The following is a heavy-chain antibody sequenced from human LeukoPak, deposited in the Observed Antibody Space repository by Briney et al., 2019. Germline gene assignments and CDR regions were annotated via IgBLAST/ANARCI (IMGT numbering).Heavy chain of an antibody. CDR3: ARLRGATVAHNWFDP. CDR1: SGSISSSSYY. J-gene: IGHJ5*02. D-gene: IGHD6-19*01. CDR2: IYYSGST. Sequence: SETLSLTCTVSSGSISSSSYYWGWIRQPPGKGLEWIGSIYYSGSTYYSPSLKSRVTISVDTSKNQFSLKLSSVTAADTAVYYCARLRGATVAHNWFDPWGQGTLVTVSS. V-gene: IGHV4-39*01.